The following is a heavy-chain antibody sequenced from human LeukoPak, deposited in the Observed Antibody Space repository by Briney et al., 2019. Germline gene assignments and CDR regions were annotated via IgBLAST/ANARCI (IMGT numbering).Heavy chain of an antibody. Sequence: ASVKVSCKVSGHSLTQLSMHWVRQAPGKGLEWMGGFEPGDGKIIHAQKFQGRVTMTEDTSAETAYLGLTSLRSEDTAVYYCAASSPYNWKAHDYWGQGTLVIVTS. V-gene: IGHV1-24*01. D-gene: IGHD1-1*01. CDR1: GHSLTQLS. CDR2: FEPGDGKI. CDR3: AASSPYNWKAHDY. J-gene: IGHJ4*02.